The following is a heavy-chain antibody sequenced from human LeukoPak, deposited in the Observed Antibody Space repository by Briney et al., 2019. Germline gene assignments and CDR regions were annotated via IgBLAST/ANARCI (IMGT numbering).Heavy chain of an antibody. J-gene: IGHJ4*02. CDR3: ARWVGTQLDF. V-gene: IGHV3-64*02. CDR2: ISSDGGRV. Sequence: GGSLRLSCAASGFTFSSSAMHWVRRAPGKRLETVSAISSDGGRVYYGDSVKGRFTISRDNSKNTLYLQMGSLRAEDMAVYYCARWVGTQLDFWGQGTLVTVSS. D-gene: IGHD1-14*01. CDR1: GFTFSSSA.